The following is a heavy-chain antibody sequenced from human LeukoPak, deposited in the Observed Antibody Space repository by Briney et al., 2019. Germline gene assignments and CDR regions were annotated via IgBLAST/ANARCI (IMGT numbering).Heavy chain of an antibody. D-gene: IGHD3-3*01. V-gene: IGHV3-30*18. J-gene: IGHJ6*02. CDR1: GFTFSSYG. CDR3: AKVLHYDFWVMDV. CDR2: ISYDGSNK. Sequence: PGGSLRLSCAASGFTFSSYGMHWVRQAPGKGLEWVAVISYDGSNKYYADSVKGRFTISRDNSKNTLYLQMNSLRAEDTAVYYCAKVLHYDFWVMDVWGQGTTVTVSS.